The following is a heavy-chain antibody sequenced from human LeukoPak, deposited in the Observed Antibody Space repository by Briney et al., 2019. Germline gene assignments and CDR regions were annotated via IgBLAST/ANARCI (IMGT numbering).Heavy chain of an antibody. CDR2: INTDGSST. J-gene: IGHJ2*01. CDR3: ARDRGDYNWYFDL. V-gene: IGHV3-74*01. D-gene: IGHD4-17*01. Sequence: GGSLRLSCTASGFTFSDYAMNWIRQAPGKGLVWVSRINTDGSSTSYADSVKGRFTISRDNAKNTLYLQMNSLRAEDTAVYYCARDRGDYNWYFDLWGRGTLVTVSS. CDR1: GFTFSDYA.